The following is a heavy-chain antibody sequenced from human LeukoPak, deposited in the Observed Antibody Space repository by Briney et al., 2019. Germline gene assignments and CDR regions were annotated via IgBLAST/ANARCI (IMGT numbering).Heavy chain of an antibody. CDR2: IYYNGNT. D-gene: IGHD6-6*01. Sequence: PSETLSLTCTVSGGSISSSSFYWGWIRQPPGKGLEWIGSIYYNGNTYYNPSLKSRVTISVDTSKNQFSLKVSSVTAADTAMYYCARQRRSFLAARPGYFDYWGQGTLVTVSS. CDR1: GGSISSSSFY. CDR3: ARQRRSFLAARPGYFDY. V-gene: IGHV4-39*01. J-gene: IGHJ4*02.